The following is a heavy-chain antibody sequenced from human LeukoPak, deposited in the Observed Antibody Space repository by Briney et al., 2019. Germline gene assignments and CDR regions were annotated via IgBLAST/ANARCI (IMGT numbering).Heavy chain of an antibody. J-gene: IGHJ3*01. CDR3: AREDDDWGPNTFDV. D-gene: IGHD7-27*01. Sequence: GRSLRLSCAASGVTFSSYGMHWVRQAPGKGLEWVALLSYDGSNKYYADSVKGRFTISRDNSKNTLYLQMNSLRAEDRAVFYCAREDDDWGPNTFDVWGQGTVVTVSS. CDR1: GVTFSSYG. V-gene: IGHV3-33*05. CDR2: LSYDGSNK.